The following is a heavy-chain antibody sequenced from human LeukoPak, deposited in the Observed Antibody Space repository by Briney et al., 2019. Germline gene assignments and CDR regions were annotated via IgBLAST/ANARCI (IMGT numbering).Heavy chain of an antibody. CDR2: ICNSGSNK. CDR3: AGVGPEFAADLYYYYGMDV. J-gene: IGHJ6*02. D-gene: IGHD6-13*01. Sequence: GGSLRLSCAASGFTFSSYEMNWVRQAPGKGLEWVSYICNSGSNKYYADSVKGRFTISRDNAKNSLYLQMNSLRAEDTAVYYCAGVGPEFAADLYYYYGMDVWGQGTTVTVSS. CDR1: GFTFSSYE. V-gene: IGHV3-48*03.